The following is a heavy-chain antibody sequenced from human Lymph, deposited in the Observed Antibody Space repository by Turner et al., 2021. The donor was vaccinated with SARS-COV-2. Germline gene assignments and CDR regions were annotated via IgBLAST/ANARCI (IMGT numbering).Heavy chain of an antibody. V-gene: IGHV4-39*01. CDR2: SYSSGSN. Sequence: QVQLQESGPGLVKPSETLSLTCTVSGGSVTSSSYYWGWIRQPPGKGLEWIGNSYSSGSNYYNPSLKSRVTISVDTSKNQFSLKLSSVTAADTAVYYCARQGWLRGYFDYWSQGTLVTVSS. CDR1: GGSVTSSSYY. CDR3: ARQGWLRGYFDY. J-gene: IGHJ4*02. D-gene: IGHD5-18*01.